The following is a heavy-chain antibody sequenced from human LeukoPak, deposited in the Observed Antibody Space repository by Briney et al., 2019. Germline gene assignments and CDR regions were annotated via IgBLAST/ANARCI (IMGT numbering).Heavy chain of an antibody. Sequence: ASVKVSCKASGGTFSSYAISWVRQAPGQGLEWMGGIIPIFGTANYAQKFQGRVTITTDESTSTAYMELSSLRSEDTAVYYCARERGHSYGRGSWFDPWGQGTLSPSPQ. CDR2: IIPIFGTA. V-gene: IGHV1-69*05. CDR1: GGTFSSYA. CDR3: ARERGHSYGRGSWFDP. J-gene: IGHJ5*02. D-gene: IGHD5-18*01.